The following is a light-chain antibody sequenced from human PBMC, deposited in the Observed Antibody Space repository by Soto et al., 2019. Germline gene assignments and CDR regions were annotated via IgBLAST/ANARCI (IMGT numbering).Light chain of an antibody. CDR2: DAS. CDR3: QKHDGVPL. CDR1: QDISNH. V-gene: IGKV1-33*01. Sequence: DIQLTQSPSSLSASVGDRVTITCQASQDISNHLNWYQQKPGKAPNLLIYDASDMETGVPSRCSGGGSGTFFSFTINSLQPEDIATYDCQKHDGVPLFGPGTKVEIK. J-gene: IGKJ3*01.